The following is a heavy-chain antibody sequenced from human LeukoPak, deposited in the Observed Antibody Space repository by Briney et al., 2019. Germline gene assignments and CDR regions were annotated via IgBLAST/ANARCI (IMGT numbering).Heavy chain of an antibody. CDR2: SNPNSGGT. CDR1: GYTFTGYY. J-gene: IGHJ4*02. D-gene: IGHD4-11*01. CDR3: ARATRGDYSNYYFDY. Sequence: ASVKVSCKASGYTFTGYYMHWVRQAPGQGLEWMGWSNPNSGGTNYSQKFQGRVNMTRDTSISTAYMELSRLRSDDTDVYYCARATRGDYSNYYFDYWGQGTLVTVSS. V-gene: IGHV1-2*02.